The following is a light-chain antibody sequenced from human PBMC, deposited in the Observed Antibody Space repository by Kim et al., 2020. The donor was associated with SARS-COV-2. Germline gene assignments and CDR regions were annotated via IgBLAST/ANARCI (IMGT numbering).Light chain of an antibody. CDR3: SSYTSSSTPWV. J-gene: IGLJ3*02. CDR1: SSDVGGYNY. Sequence: HSALTQPASVSGSPGQSITISCTGTSSDVGGYNYVSWYQQHPGKAPKLMIYDVSKRPSGVSNRFSGSKSGNTASLTISGLQAEDEADYYCSSYTSSSTPWVFGGGTQLTVL. V-gene: IGLV2-14*01. CDR2: DVS.